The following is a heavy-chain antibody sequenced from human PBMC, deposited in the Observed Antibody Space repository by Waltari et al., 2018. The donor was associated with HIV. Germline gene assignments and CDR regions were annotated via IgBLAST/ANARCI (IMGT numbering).Heavy chain of an antibody. J-gene: IGHJ4*02. Sequence: EVQLVDSGGGLVKPGGSQRLSCAVSGFTFSRYNMAWVRQAPGKGLEWVSSNSFSSDYIYYADSVKGRFTISRDNAKNSLFLQMNSLRDEDTAVYYCARFGPGSGNFFFDYWGQGTLVTVSS. V-gene: IGHV3-21*01. D-gene: IGHD2-15*01. CDR2: NSFSSDYI. CDR3: ARFGPGSGNFFFDY. CDR1: GFTFSRYN.